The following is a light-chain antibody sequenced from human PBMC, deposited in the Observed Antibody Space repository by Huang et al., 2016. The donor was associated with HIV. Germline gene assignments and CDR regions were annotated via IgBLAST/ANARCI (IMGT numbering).Light chain of an antibody. Sequence: DIQMTQSPSSLSASVGERVTISCRASQVITNSLAWYQQKTETPPKLLIYYTSKLESGVPSRFNGSGSGTDYTLTISSLQPEDFATYYCQQYHSPPPFFTFGQGTRLEVK. CDR3: QQYHSPPPFFT. J-gene: IGKJ2*01. V-gene: IGKV1-NL1*01. CDR2: YTS. CDR1: QVITNS.